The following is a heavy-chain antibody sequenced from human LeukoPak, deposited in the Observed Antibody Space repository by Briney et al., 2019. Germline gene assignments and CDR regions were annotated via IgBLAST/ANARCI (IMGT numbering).Heavy chain of an antibody. J-gene: IGHJ6*03. CDR1: GFTFSSYG. D-gene: IGHD6-13*01. CDR2: ISGSGGST. Sequence: GGSLRLSCAASGFTFSSYGMSWVRQAPGKGLEWVSAISGSGGSTYYADSVKGRFTISRDNSKNTLYLQMNSLRAEDTAVYYCAKGGIHRGYYYYYMDVWGKGTSVTIPS. V-gene: IGHV3-23*01. CDR3: AKGGIHRGYYYYYMDV.